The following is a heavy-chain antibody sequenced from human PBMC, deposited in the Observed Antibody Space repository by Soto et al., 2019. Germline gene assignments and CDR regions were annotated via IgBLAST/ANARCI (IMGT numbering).Heavy chain of an antibody. V-gene: IGHV3-21*01. CDR1: GFTFSSYS. J-gene: IGHJ4*02. D-gene: IGHD3-10*01. CDR2: ISGNSNYM. Sequence: PGGSLRLSCAASGFTFSSYSMNWVRQAPGKGLEWVSSISGNSNYMYYADSVKGRFTISRDNAKNSLYLQMNSLRAEDTAVYYCAREMIGSGSYDYRGQGILVTVSS. CDR3: AREMIGSGSYDY.